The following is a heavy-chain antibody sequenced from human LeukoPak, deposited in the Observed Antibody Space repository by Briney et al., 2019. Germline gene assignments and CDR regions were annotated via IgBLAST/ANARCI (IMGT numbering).Heavy chain of an antibody. CDR2: IYTTGST. CDR3: ARGTGIAES. D-gene: IGHD6-13*01. V-gene: IGHV4-61*02. CDR1: GGSISSGSYY. Sequence: PSETLSLTCTVSGGSISSGSYYWSWIRQPAGKGLEWIGRIYTTGSTNYNPSLESRVTISVDTSKNQFSLKLSSVTAADTAVYYCARGTGIAESWGQGTLVTVSS. J-gene: IGHJ5*02.